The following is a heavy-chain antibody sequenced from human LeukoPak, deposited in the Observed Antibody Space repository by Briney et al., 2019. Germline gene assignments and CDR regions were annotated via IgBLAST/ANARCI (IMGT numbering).Heavy chain of an antibody. D-gene: IGHD1-26*01. CDR1: GFTFSSYD. J-gene: IGHJ3*02. CDR2: IGTGGDT. V-gene: IGHV3-13*01. Sequence: PGGSLRLSCAASGFTFSSYDMHWVRQATGKGLEWVSGIGTGGDTYYPGSVKGRFTISRENAKNSLYLQMNSLRAGDTAVYYCARSSGNYFNGFDIWGQGTMVTVSP. CDR3: ARSSGNYFNGFDI.